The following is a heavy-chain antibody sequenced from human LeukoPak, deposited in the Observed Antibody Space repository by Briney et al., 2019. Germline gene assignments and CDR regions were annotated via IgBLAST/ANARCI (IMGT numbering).Heavy chain of an antibody. Sequence: GGSLRLSCAAPGFTFSRCGMHWVRQAPGKGLEWLAVFSYDGINKHYRDSVKGRFTISRDNSKNTLYLQMNSLRAEDTGVYYCVKEADSGGYRTSDYWGQGTLVTVSS. CDR1: GFTFSRCG. CDR2: FSYDGINK. J-gene: IGHJ4*02. CDR3: VKEADSGGYRTSDY. D-gene: IGHD6-19*01. V-gene: IGHV3-30*18.